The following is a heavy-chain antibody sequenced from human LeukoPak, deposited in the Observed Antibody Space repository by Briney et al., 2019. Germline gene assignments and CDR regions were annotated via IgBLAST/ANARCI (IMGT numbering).Heavy chain of an antibody. V-gene: IGHV3-21*01. D-gene: IGHD2/OR15-2a*01. Sequence: GRSLRLSCAVSGFTFDDYAMHWVRQAPGKGLEWVSSITSSGRYIYYADSVKGRFTISRDNSENSLYLQMDSLTAEDTAVYYCTRKGSQRDFLADYWGQGTRVAVSP. CDR2: ITSSGRYI. CDR1: GFTFDDYA. J-gene: IGHJ4*02. CDR3: TRKGSQRDFLADY.